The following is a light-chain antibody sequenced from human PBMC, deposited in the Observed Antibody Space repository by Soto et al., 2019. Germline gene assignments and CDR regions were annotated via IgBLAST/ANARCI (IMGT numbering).Light chain of an antibody. CDR3: QHYNSYSEA. CDR2: GAS. J-gene: IGKJ1*01. CDR1: QSVGSN. V-gene: IGKV3-15*01. Sequence: EIVMTQSPGTLSVSPGERATLSCRVSQSVGSNLAWYQQKPGQAPRLLIYGASTRATGIPVRFTGSGSGTVFTLTISSLQSEDFATYYCQHYNSYSEAFGQGTKVDI.